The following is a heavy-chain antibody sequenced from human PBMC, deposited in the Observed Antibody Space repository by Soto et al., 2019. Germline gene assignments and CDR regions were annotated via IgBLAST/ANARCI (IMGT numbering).Heavy chain of an antibody. J-gene: IGHJ4*02. D-gene: IGHD3-9*01. CDR3: AKDRLRYLAD. Sequence: EVQLVESGGGLVQPGRSLRLSCAASGFSFDDYAMHWVRQAPGKGLEWISGISWNSVSIDYADSVKGRFIISRDNAKNSLYLQMNNLGAEDTALYYCAKDRLRYLADWGEGTLVTVSS. CDR1: GFSFDDYA. V-gene: IGHV3-9*01. CDR2: ISWNSVSI.